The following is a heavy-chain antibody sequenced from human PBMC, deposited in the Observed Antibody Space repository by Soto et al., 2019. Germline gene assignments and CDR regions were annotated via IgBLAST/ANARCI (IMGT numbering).Heavy chain of an antibody. D-gene: IGHD3-3*01. CDR2: INAGNGNT. J-gene: IGHJ5*02. CDR1: GYTFTSYA. CDR3: ARGASYYDFWSGYPNWFDP. Sequence: QVQLVQSGAEVKKPGASVKVSCKASGYTFTSYAMHWVRQAPGQRLEWMGWINAGNGNTKYSQKFQGRVTITRDTSASTAYMGLSSLRSEDTAVYYCARGASYYDFWSGYPNWFDPWGQGTLVTVSS. V-gene: IGHV1-3*01.